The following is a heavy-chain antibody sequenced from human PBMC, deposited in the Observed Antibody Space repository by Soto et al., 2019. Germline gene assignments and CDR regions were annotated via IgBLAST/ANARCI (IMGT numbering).Heavy chain of an antibody. J-gene: IGHJ4*02. Sequence: GESLKISCAASGFTVSSNYMSWVRQAPGKGLEWVSVIYSGGSTYYADSVKGRFTISRDNSKNTLYLQMNSLRAEDTAVYYCARGGLISFDYWGQGTLVTVSS. CDR1: GFTVSSNY. V-gene: IGHV3-66*01. D-gene: IGHD2-21*01. CDR2: IYSGGST. CDR3: ARGGLISFDY.